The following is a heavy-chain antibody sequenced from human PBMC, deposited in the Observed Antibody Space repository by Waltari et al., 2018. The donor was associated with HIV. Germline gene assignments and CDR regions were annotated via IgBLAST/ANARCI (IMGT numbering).Heavy chain of an antibody. D-gene: IGHD3-10*01. Sequence: QVQLVESGGGVVKPGGSLRLSCTASVSTFGTHAIPWVRQVPGKGLDWVAVLSSDGPEKYYGDSVKGRFTVSRDNSKNTLYLQMTSLTTDDTAMFYCARSASGNYYQDPADTWGQGTLVSVFS. J-gene: IGHJ5*02. CDR2: LSSDGPEK. CDR3: ARSASGNYYQDPADT. V-gene: IGHV3-30*01. CDR1: VSTFGTHA.